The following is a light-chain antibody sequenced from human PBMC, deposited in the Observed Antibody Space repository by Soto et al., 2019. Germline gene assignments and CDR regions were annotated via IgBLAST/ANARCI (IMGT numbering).Light chain of an antibody. J-gene: IGKJ1*01. V-gene: IGKV3-11*01. CDR1: QSISTH. Sequence: EIVLTQSPATLSLSPGEGATLSCRASQSISTHLAWYQQRPGQAPRLLIYDASNRATGIPARFSGSGSGTDFTLNINSLEPEDFAVYYCQERSDWPPWTFGQGTEVEIK. CDR3: QERSDWPPWT. CDR2: DAS.